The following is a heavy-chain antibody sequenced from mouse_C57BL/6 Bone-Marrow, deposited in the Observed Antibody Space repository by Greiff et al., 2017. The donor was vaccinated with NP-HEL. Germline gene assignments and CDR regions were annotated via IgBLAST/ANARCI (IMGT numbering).Heavy chain of an antibody. CDR2: ISSGGSYT. V-gene: IGHV5-6*01. J-gene: IGHJ3*01. Sequence: VQLKESGGDLVKPGGSLKLSCAASGFTFSSYGMSWVRQTPDKRLEWVATISSGGSYTYYPDSVKGRFTISRDNAKNTLYLQMSSLKSEDTAMYYCARPATERFAYWGQGTLVTVSA. CDR3: ARPATERFAY. D-gene: IGHD1-1*01. CDR1: GFTFSSYG.